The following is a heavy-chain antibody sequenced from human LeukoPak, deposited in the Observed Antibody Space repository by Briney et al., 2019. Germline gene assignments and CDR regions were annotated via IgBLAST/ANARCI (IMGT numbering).Heavy chain of an antibody. CDR3: ARAGEYSGYDSYYFDY. CDR2: TYYSGST. V-gene: IGHV4-31*03. Sequence: PSETLSLTCTVSGGSISSGGYYWSWVRQHPGKGLEWIGYTYYSGSTYYNPSLKSRFTISVDTSKNQFSLKLSSVTAADTAVYYCARAGEYSGYDSYYFDYWGQGTLVTVSS. CDR1: GGSISSGGYY. J-gene: IGHJ4*02. D-gene: IGHD5-12*01.